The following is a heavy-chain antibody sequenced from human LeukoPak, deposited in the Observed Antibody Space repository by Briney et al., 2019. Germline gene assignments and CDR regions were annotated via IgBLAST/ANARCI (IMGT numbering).Heavy chain of an antibody. CDR2: ISGSGGST. V-gene: IGHV3-23*01. CDR3: ARSSSSSLSFDY. J-gene: IGHJ4*02. CDR1: GFTFSSYA. Sequence: GGSLRLSCAASGFTFSSYAMSWVRQAPGKGLEWVSAISGSGGSTYYADSVKGRFTISRDNSKNTLYLQMNSLRAEDTAVYYCARSSSSSLSFDYWGQGTLVTVSS. D-gene: IGHD6-6*01.